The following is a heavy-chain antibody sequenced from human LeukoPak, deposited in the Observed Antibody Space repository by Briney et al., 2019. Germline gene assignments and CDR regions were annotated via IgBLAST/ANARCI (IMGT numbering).Heavy chain of an antibody. D-gene: IGHD3-22*01. J-gene: IGHJ4*02. V-gene: IGHV3-30*02. Sequence: GGSLSLSCAASGFTFSIYGMRWVRQAPGKGLEWVAFMRYDGSKKYYTNSVKGRFTISRDNSKNTLYLQMNSLRAEDTAVYYCAKDHYYDSSGYYSPISPFDYWGQGTLVTVSS. CDR2: MRYDGSKK. CDR3: AKDHYYDSSGYYSPISPFDY. CDR1: GFTFSIYG.